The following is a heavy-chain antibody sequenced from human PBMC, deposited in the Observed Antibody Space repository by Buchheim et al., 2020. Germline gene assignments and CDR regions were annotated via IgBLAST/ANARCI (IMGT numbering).Heavy chain of an antibody. CDR2: IYPGDSDT. CDR1: GYSFTTYW. V-gene: IGHV5-51*01. CDR3: ARHSHSGIAARRLGVSN. J-gene: IGHJ4*02. Sequence: EVQLVQSGAEVKKSGESLKISCKGSGYSFTTYWIGWVRQMPGKGLEWMGIIYPGDSDTRYSPSFQGQVTISADQSITTAYPQWSSLKASDTALYYCARHSHSGIAARRLGVSNWGQGTL. D-gene: IGHD6-6*01.